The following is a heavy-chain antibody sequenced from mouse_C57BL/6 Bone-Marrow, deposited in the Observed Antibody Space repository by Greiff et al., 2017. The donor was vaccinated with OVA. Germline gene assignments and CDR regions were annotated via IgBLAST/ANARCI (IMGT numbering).Heavy chain of an antibody. CDR1: GYTFTSYG. V-gene: IGHV1-58*01. CDR3: ARDESGRGDY. CDR2: IYLGNGYT. D-gene: IGHD1-3*01. Sequence: EVKVEESGAELVRPGSSVKMSCKTSGYTFTSYGINWVKQRPGQGLEWIGYIYLGNGYTEYNEKFKGKATLTSDTSSSTAYMQLSSLTAEDSAIYFWARDESGRGDYWGQGTSVTVSS. J-gene: IGHJ4*01.